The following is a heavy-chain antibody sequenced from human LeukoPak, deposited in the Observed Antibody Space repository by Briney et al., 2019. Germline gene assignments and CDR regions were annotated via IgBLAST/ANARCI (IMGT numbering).Heavy chain of an antibody. CDR3: ARVFDS. V-gene: IGHV4-39*07. Sequence: PSETLSLTCTVSGGSVYTSDYYWGWVRQPPGKGPEWIGDIFYTGKTNYNPPLKSLDSISIDTSKNQFSLKLTSVTAADTAVYYCARVFDSWGQGTLVTVSS. CDR1: GGSVYTSDYY. CDR2: IFYTGKT. J-gene: IGHJ4*02.